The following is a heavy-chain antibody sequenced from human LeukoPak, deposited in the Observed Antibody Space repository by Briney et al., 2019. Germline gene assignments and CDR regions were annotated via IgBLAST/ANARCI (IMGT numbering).Heavy chain of an antibody. CDR3: ARGTTPIAAAG. V-gene: IGHV4-59*01. CDR1: GGSISSYY. J-gene: IGHJ4*02. D-gene: IGHD6-13*01. Sequence: SETLSLTCTVAGGSISSYYWCWIRQPPGEGLEWIGYIYYSGSTNYNPSLKSRVTISVDTSKNQFSLKLSSVTAADTAVYYCARGTTPIAAAGWGQGTLVTVSS. CDR2: IYYSGST.